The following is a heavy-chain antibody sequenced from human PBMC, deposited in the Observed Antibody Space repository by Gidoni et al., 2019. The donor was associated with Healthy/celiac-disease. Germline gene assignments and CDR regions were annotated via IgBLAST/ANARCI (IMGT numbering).Heavy chain of an antibody. Sequence: VQLVQSGGRLVQPRGPLKLSCAASGFTVRGSAMHWVRQASGKGLEWVGRIRSKANSYATAYAAAVKGRCTISRDDSKNTAYLQMNSLKTEDTAVYYCTRRCSSTSCWGNYWGQGTLVTVSS. CDR1: GFTVRGSA. CDR3: TRRCSSTSCWGNY. D-gene: IGHD2-2*01. CDR2: IRSKANSYAT. J-gene: IGHJ4*02. V-gene: IGHV3-73*02.